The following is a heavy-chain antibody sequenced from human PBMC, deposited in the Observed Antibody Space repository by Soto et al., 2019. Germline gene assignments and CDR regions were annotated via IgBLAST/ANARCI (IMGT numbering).Heavy chain of an antibody. Sequence: GGSLRLSCAASGFTFSSYGMHWVRQAPGKGLEWVAVIWYDGSNKYYADSVKGRFTISRDNSKNTLYLQMNSLRAEDTAVYYCAREQEQPEKANAFDIWGQGTMVTVSS. D-gene: IGHD6-13*01. CDR2: IWYDGSNK. J-gene: IGHJ3*02. CDR3: AREQEQPEKANAFDI. CDR1: GFTFSSYG. V-gene: IGHV3-33*01.